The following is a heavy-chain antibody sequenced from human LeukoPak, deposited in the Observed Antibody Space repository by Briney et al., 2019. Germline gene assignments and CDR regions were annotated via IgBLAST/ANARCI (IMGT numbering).Heavy chain of an antibody. Sequence: GPLRLSCAASGFTFSSYGMHWVRQAPGKGLEWVAFIRFDGSNKYYADSVKGRFTISRDNSKNTLYLQINNLRAEDTAVYYCAKPRYSGSYYFDYWGQGTLVTVSS. CDR3: AKPRYSGSYYFDY. CDR2: IRFDGSNK. CDR1: GFTFSSYG. J-gene: IGHJ4*02. D-gene: IGHD1-26*01. V-gene: IGHV3-30*02.